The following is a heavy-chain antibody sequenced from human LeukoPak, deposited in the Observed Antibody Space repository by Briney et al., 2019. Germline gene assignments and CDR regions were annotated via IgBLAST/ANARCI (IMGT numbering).Heavy chain of an antibody. J-gene: IGHJ6*02. D-gene: IGHD2-15*01. V-gene: IGHV1-18*01. CDR2: ISSYNGKT. CDR3: ARMYCSRGSCYPLFYYYAMDV. CDR1: GYTFTMNG. Sequence: GESLKISCKGSGYTFTMNGISWVRQAPGQGLEWMGWISSYNGKTNYAQRLQGRVTMATDTSTSTAYMELRSLRSDDTAVYYCARMYCSRGSCYPLFYYYAMDVWGQGTTVTVSS.